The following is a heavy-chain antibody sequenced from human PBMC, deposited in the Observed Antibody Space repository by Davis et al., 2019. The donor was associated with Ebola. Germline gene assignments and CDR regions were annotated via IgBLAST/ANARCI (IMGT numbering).Heavy chain of an antibody. CDR1: ANTFANHW. CDR3: ASLRRTITGMDDGFDI. V-gene: IGHV5-51*01. CDR2: IYTGDSDI. Sequence: GESLKISCKDSANTFANHWIGWVRQMPGKGLEWMGLIYTGDSDIRYSPSFRGQVTISADKSTKTAFLQWSSLRASDTAMYFCASLRRTITGMDDGFDIWGQGTMVTVSS. J-gene: IGHJ3*02. D-gene: IGHD1-20*01.